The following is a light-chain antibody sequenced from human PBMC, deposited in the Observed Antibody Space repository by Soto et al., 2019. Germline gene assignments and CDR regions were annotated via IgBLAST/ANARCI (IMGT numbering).Light chain of an antibody. CDR1: QGISNY. CDR2: AAS. V-gene: IGKV1-27*01. CDR3: QKYNSDPPLT. J-gene: IGKJ4*01. Sequence: DIQMTQSPSSLSASVGDRVTITCRASQGISNYLAWYQQKPGKVPKLLIYAASTLQSGVPSRFSGSGSGTDFTLTISSLQPEDVATYYCQKYNSDPPLTFCGGTKVEIK.